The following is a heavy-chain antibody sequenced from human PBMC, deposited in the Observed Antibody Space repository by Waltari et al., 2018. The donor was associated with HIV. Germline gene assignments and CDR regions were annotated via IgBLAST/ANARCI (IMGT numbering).Heavy chain of an antibody. J-gene: IGHJ4*02. CDR1: GYTFTSYA. CDR2: INAGNGNT. CDR3: AVLGDTLLYFDY. Sequence: QVQLVQSGAEVKKPGASVKVSCKASGYTFTSYAMHWVRQAPGQRLEWMGWINAGNGNTKYSQKFQGRVTITRDTSASTAYMELSSLRSEDTAVYYCAVLGDTLLYFDYWGQGTLVTVSS. D-gene: IGHD2-21*02. V-gene: IGHV1-3*01.